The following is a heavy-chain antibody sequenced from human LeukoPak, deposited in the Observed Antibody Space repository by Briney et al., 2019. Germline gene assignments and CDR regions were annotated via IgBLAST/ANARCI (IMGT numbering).Heavy chain of an antibody. CDR2: IYFSGST. CDR3: ARSEYSSSSGHFDY. J-gene: IGHJ4*02. V-gene: IGHV4-59*08. Sequence: SETLSLTCTVSGGSISSYYWSWIRQPPGKGLEWIGYIYFSGSTDYNPSLKSRVTISVDASKNQFSLKLSSVTAADTAVYYCARSEYSSSSGHFDYWGQGTLVTVSS. CDR1: GGSISSYY. D-gene: IGHD6-6*01.